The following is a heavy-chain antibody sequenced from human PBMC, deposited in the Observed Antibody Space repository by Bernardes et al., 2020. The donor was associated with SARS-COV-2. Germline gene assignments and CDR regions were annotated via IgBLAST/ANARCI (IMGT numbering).Heavy chain of an antibody. V-gene: IGHV3-21*06. CDR3: ARDGNMAVAGYYFDY. Sequence: GASLRLSCVASGFTFSSYSMNWVRQAPGKGLEWVSSISTTSTYVTYADSVKGRFTVTRDNAETSLNLQMHSLRAEDTAIYYCARDGNMAVAGYYFDYWGQGALVIVSS. D-gene: IGHD6-19*01. CDR2: ISTTSTYV. J-gene: IGHJ4*02. CDR1: GFTFSSYS.